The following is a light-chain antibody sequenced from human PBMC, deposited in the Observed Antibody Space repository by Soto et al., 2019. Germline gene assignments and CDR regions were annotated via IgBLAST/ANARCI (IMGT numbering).Light chain of an antibody. V-gene: IGKV1-27*01. Sequence: DIQLTQSPSFLSASVGDRVTITCRASQGIAASLAWYQQKPGNPPRLLIYAASTLQSGVPSRFSGSGSGTDFTLTISSLQPEDVATYYGQRTYNAPRTFGQGTKVDIK. CDR3: QRTYNAPRT. J-gene: IGKJ1*01. CDR2: AAS. CDR1: QGIAAS.